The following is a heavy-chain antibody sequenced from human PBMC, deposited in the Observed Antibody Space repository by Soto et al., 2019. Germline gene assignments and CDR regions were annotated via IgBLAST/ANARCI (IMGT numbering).Heavy chain of an antibody. V-gene: IGHV4-59*01. J-gene: IGHJ3*01. D-gene: IGHD3-22*01. Sequence: ASETLSLTCTVSGASIGDSYWSWIRQPPGKGLEYIGYIYDSGNTNSKPSLESRVTMSVDTSKNQVSLKLTSVTAAGTAVYYCTRGYDGSGYIAFDVWGQGIKVTVSS. CDR3: TRGYDGSGYIAFDV. CDR1: GASIGDSY. CDR2: IYDSGNT.